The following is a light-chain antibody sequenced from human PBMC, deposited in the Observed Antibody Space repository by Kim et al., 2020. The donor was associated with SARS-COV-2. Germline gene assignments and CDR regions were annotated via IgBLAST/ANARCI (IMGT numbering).Light chain of an antibody. V-gene: IGLV2-8*01. CDR2: EVT. CDR3: GSYAGHNNFL. CDR1: SNNVGAYNE. J-gene: IGLJ2*01. Sequence: GQSVTISCTGNSNNVGAYNEVSWYQQHPGKTPNLILSEVTKRPSGVPDRFSGSKSGNTASLTVSGLQAEDEADYYCGSYAGHNNFLFGGGTQLTVL.